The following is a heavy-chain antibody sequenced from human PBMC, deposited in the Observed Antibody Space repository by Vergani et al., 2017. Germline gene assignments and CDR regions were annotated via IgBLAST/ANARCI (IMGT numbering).Heavy chain of an antibody. V-gene: IGHV3-11*01. J-gene: IGHJ4*02. CDR2: ISSSGSTI. D-gene: IGHD6-13*01. CDR1: GFTFSDYY. CDR3: ARXEDILKAAAVTGAGYFDY. Sequence: QVQLVESGGGLVKPGGSLRLSCAASGFTFSDYYMSWIRQAPGKGLEGVSYISSSGSTIYYADSVKVRFTISRGKAKNSLYLQMNSLRAEDTAVYYCARXEDILKAAAVTGAGYFDYWGQGTLVTVSS.